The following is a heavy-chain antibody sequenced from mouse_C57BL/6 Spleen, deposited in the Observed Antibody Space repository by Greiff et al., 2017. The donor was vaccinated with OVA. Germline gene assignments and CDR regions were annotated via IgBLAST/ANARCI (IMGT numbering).Heavy chain of an antibody. J-gene: IGHJ3*01. CDR2: FYPGSGSI. D-gene: IGHD3-2*02. CDR3: ARHERKTAQATAWFAY. Sequence: QVQLKASGAELVKPGASVKLSCKASGYTFTEYTIHWVKQRSGQGLEWIGWFYPGSGSITYNEKFKDKATLTADKSSSTVYMELSRLTSEDSAVYFCARHERKTAQATAWFAYWGQGTLVTVSA. CDR1: GYTFTEYT. V-gene: IGHV1-62-2*01.